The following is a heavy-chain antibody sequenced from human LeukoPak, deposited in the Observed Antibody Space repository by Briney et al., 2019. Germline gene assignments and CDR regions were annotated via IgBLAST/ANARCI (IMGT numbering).Heavy chain of an antibody. D-gene: IGHD3-10*01. Sequence: ASVKVSCKASGYTFTGYYMHWVRQAPGQGLEWMGWINPNSGGTNYAQKFQGRVTMTRDTSISTAYMELSRLRSDDTAVYYCARGRNYYGSGSYYNGDYWGQGTLVTVSS. V-gene: IGHV1-2*02. CDR2: INPNSGGT. CDR1: GYTFTGYY. CDR3: ARGRNYYGSGSYYNGDY. J-gene: IGHJ4*02.